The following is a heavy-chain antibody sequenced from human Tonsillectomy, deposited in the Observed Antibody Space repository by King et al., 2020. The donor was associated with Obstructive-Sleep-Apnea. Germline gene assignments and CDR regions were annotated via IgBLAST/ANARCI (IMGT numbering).Heavy chain of an antibody. Sequence: VQLVESGGGLVQPGGSLRLSCSASGFTFSSYAMHWVRQAPGKGLKYVSAISSNGGSTYYADSVKGRFTISRDNSKNTLYLQMSSLRAEDTAVYYCVKGQNNNSRKVRLSDAFDIWGQGTKVTVSS. V-gene: IGHV3-64D*06. CDR2: ISSNGGST. CDR1: GFTFSSYA. J-gene: IGHJ3*02. D-gene: IGHD6-13*01. CDR3: VKGQNNNSRKVRLSDAFDI.